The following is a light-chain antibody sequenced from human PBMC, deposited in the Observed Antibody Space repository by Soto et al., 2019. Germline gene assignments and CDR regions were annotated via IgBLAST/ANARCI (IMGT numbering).Light chain of an antibody. CDR2: VAS. CDR1: QTIRRY. J-gene: IGKJ4*02. CDR3: QQSHSTPLT. Sequence: DIQMTQSPSSLPASIGDRVTITCRASQTIRRYLNWYQQKPGKAPKPLIYVASSLQSGVPSRFSGSGSGTGFTHTISKLQPEDSATYYCQQSHSTPLTFGGATTADIK. V-gene: IGKV1-39*01.